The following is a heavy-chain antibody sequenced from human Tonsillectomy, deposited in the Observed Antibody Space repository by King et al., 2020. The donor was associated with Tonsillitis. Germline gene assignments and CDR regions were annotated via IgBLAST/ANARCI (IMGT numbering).Heavy chain of an antibody. CDR2: ISYDGSNK. J-gene: IGHJ6*02. CDR3: AKDSCSGGSCYSDYYGMDV. Sequence: VQLVESGGGVVQPGRSLRLSCAASGFTFSSYGMHWVRQAPGKGLEWVAVISYDGSNKYYADSVKGRFTISRDNSKNTLYLQMNSLRAEETAVYYCAKDSCSGGSCYSDYYGMDVWGQGTTVTVAS. D-gene: IGHD2-15*01. CDR1: GFTFSSYG. V-gene: IGHV3-30*18.